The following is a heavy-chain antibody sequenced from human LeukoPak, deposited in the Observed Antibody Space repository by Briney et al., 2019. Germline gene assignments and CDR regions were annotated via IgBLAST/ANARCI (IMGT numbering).Heavy chain of an antibody. V-gene: IGHV3-48*01. J-gene: IGHJ4*02. CDR1: GFNFRTYS. Sequence: GGSLKLSCEVSGFNFRTYSMDWVRQAPGKGLQWVSYISAEGATIYYAEDVRGRFTISRDDAKNSLYLDMSNLRVDDTAVYYCARDRVGTKGDYWGQGTLVTVS. D-gene: IGHD1-26*01. CDR3: ARDRVGTKGDY. CDR2: ISAEGATI.